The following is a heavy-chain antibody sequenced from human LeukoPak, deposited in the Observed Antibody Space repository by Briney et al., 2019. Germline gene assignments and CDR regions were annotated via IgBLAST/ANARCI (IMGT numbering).Heavy chain of an antibody. CDR2: IFYSGST. D-gene: IGHD2-8*01. V-gene: IGHV4-30-4*01. CDR1: GGSISSDDYY. Sequence: SETLSLTCTVSGGSISSDDYYWSWIRQPPGKGLEWIGYIFYSGSTYYNPSLKSRVTISVDTSKNQFSLKLRSVTAADTAVYFCARLKGYCCNGVCYTILFDFWGQGTLVTVSS. CDR3: ARLKGYCCNGVCYTILFDF. J-gene: IGHJ4*02.